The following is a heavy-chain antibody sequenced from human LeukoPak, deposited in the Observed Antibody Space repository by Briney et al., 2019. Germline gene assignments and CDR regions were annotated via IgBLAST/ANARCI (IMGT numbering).Heavy chain of an antibody. CDR2: MNPNSGNT. V-gene: IGHV1-8*03. CDR1: GYTFASYD. D-gene: IGHD3-16*01. J-gene: IGHJ4*02. Sequence: ASVKVSCKASGYTFASYDINWVRQATGQGLEWMGWMNPNSGNTGYAQKFQGRVTITRNTSISTAYMELSSLRSEDTAVYYCARGTFRAYYFNYWGQGTLVTVSS. CDR3: ARGTFRAYYFNY.